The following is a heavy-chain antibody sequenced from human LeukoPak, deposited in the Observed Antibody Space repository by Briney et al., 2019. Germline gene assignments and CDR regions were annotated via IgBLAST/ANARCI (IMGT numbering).Heavy chain of an antibody. V-gene: IGHV3-33*01. Sequence: PGGSLRLSCAASGFTFSSYGMHWVRQAPGKGLEWVAVIWYDGSNKYYADSVKGRSTISRDNSKNTLYLQMNSLRAEDTAVYYCARDKRGSSLDYWGQGTLVTVSS. CDR3: ARDKRGSSLDY. CDR1: GFTFSSYG. CDR2: IWYDGSNK. D-gene: IGHD6-6*01. J-gene: IGHJ4*02.